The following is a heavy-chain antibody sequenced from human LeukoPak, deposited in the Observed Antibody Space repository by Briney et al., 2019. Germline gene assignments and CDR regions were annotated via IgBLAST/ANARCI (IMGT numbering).Heavy chain of an antibody. V-gene: IGHV3-7*03. D-gene: IGHD3-16*01. CDR3: ARGGRKVDLRGGRGGGGKGYFDY. CDR1: GFTFSSYS. CDR2: IKQDGSEK. Sequence: GGSLRLSCAASGFTFSSYSMNWVRQAPGKGLEWVANIKQDGSEKYYVDSVKGRFTISRDNAKNSLYLQMNSLRAEDTAVYYCARGGRKVDLRGGRGGGGKGYFDYWGQGTLVTVSS. J-gene: IGHJ4*02.